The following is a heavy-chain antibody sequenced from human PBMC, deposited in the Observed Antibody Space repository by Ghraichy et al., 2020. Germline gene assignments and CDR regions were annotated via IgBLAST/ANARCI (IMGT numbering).Heavy chain of an antibody. CDR3: AKASFEYYYDSSGYAQDY. V-gene: IGHV3-23*01. D-gene: IGHD3-22*01. CDR1: GFTFSSYA. CDR2: ISGSGGST. J-gene: IGHJ4*02. Sequence: GGSLRLSCAASGFTFSSYAMSWVRQAPGKGLEWVSAISGSGGSTYYADSVKGRFTISRDNSKNTMYLQMNSLRAEDTAVYYCAKASFEYYYDSSGYAQDYWGQGTLVTVSS.